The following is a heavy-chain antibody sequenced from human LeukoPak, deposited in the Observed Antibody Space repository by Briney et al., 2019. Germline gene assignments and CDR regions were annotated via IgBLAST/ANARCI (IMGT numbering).Heavy chain of an antibody. CDR2: VNYVGST. J-gene: IGHJ4*02. CDR1: GGSTSSSYYY. V-gene: IGHV4-39*01. D-gene: IGHD5-24*01. Sequence: SETLSLTCTVSGGSTSSSYYYWGWIRQPPGKGLEWIGSVNYVGSTFHNPSRKSRVTISVATTKNQFSLKRTSVTAADTAVYYCAGHNGEMATTDYWGQGTLVTVSS. CDR3: AGHNGEMATTDY.